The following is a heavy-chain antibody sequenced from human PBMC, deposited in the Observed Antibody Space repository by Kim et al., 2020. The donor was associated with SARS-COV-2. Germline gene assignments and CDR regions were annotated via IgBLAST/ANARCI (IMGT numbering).Heavy chain of an antibody. D-gene: IGHD2-2*01. CDR3: TTDDHQLLISYYYGMDV. CDR1: GFTFSNAW. V-gene: IGHV3-15*01. J-gene: IGHJ6*02. Sequence: GGSLRLSCAASGFTFSNAWMSWVRQAPGKGLEWVGRIKSKTDGGTTDYAAPMKGRFTISRDDSKNTLYLQMNSLKTEDTAVYYCTTDDHQLLISYYYGMDVWGQGTTVTVSS. CDR2: IKSKTDGGTT.